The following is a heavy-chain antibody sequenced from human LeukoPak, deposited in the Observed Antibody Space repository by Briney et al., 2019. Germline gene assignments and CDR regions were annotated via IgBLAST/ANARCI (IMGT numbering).Heavy chain of an antibody. CDR1: GYTFTSYA. Sequence: GASVKVSCKASGYTFTSYAMHWVRQAPGQRLEWMGWINAGNGNTKYSQKFQGRVTITRDTSASTAYMELSSLRSEDTAVYYCARDSSGDYGKYYFDYWGQGTLVTVSS. J-gene: IGHJ4*02. D-gene: IGHD3-10*01. V-gene: IGHV1-3*01. CDR2: INAGNGNT. CDR3: ARDSSGDYGKYYFDY.